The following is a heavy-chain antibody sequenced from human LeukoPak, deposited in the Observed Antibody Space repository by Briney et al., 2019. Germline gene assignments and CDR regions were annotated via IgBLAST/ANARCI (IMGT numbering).Heavy chain of an antibody. CDR2: IIPILGIA. CDR3: ARDRITIFGVVRYFDL. Sequence: GASVKVSCKASGGTFSSYAISWVRQAPGQGLEWMGRIIPILGIANYAQKFQGRVTITADKSTSTAYMELSSLRSDDTAVYYCARDRITIFGVVRYFDLWGRGTLVTVPS. J-gene: IGHJ2*01. CDR1: GGTFSSYA. D-gene: IGHD3-3*01. V-gene: IGHV1-69*04.